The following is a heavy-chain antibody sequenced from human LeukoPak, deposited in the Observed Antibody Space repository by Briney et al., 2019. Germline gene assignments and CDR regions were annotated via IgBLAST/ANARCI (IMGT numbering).Heavy chain of an antibody. J-gene: IGHJ6*02. CDR2: ISSSSSYI. CDR1: GFTFSSYS. D-gene: IGHD2-15*01. CDR3: ARVGGGYCSGSSCSYYYYYGMDV. V-gene: IGHV3-21*01. Sequence: PGGSLRLSCAASGFTFSSYSMNWVRQAPGKGLEWVSSISSSSSYIYYADSVKGRFTISRDNAKNSLYLQMNSLRAEDTAVYYCARVGGGYCSGSSCSYYYYYGMDVWGQGTTVTVSS.